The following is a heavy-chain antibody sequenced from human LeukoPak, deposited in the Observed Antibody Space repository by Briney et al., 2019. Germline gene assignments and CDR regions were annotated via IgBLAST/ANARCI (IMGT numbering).Heavy chain of an antibody. CDR2: IHHTGST. J-gene: IGHJ4*02. CDR1: GGSIISSDW. D-gene: IGHD3-22*01. Sequence: TSETLSLTCAVSGGSIISSDWWSWVRQPPGKGPEWIGEIHHTGSTNYTPSLKNRLTVSVDKSKNQFSLKLTSVTAADTAVYYCARRGYGDYDSDFEYWGQGILVTVSP. V-gene: IGHV4-4*02. CDR3: ARRGYGDYDSDFEY.